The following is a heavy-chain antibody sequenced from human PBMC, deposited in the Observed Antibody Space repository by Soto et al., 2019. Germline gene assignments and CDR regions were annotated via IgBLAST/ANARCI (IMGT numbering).Heavy chain of an antibody. Sequence: QVQLVESGGGVVQPGRSLRLSCAASGFTFSSYGMHWVRQAPGKGLEWVAVISYDGSNKYYADSVKGRFTISRDNSKNTLYLQMNSLRAEDTAVYYCAKEGDVGGLWYFDLWGRGTLVTVSS. CDR3: AKEGDVGGLWYFDL. CDR2: ISYDGSNK. D-gene: IGHD3-16*01. CDR1: GFTFSSYG. J-gene: IGHJ2*01. V-gene: IGHV3-30*18.